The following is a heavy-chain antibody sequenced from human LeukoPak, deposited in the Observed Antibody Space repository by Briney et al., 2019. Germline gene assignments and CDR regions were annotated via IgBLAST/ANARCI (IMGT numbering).Heavy chain of an antibody. Sequence: SETLSLTCTVSGGSISSYYWSWIRQPPGKGLEWIGYIYYSGSTNYNPSLKSRVTISVDTSKNQFSLKLSSVTAADTAVCYCARTILEWLPFDYWGQGTLVTVSS. J-gene: IGHJ4*02. CDR1: GGSISSYY. CDR3: ARTILEWLPFDY. D-gene: IGHD3-3*01. V-gene: IGHV4-59*01. CDR2: IYYSGST.